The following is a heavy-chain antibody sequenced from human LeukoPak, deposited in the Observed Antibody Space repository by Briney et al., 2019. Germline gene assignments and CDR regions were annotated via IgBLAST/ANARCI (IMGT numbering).Heavy chain of an antibody. D-gene: IGHD2-15*01. CDR2: ISSSRSYI. V-gene: IGHV3-21*01. CDR1: GFTFSSYS. Sequence: PGRSLRPSCAASGFTFSSYSMNWVRQAPGKGLEWVSSISSSRSYIYYADSVKGRFTISRDNAKNSLYLQMNSLRAEDTAVYYCARVPKGGSVDHWGQGTLVTVSS. CDR3: ARVPKGGSVDH. J-gene: IGHJ4*02.